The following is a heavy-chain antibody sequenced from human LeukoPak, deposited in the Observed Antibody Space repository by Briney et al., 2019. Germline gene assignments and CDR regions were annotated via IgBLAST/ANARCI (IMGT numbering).Heavy chain of an antibody. V-gene: IGHV3-48*04. Sequence: GGSLRLSCAASGSTFSSHTMNWVRQAPGKGLEWISYISNTGSVIYYADSVKGRFTISRDNAKNSLYLQMNSLRAEDTAVYYCARDSTYDFWSGYLYPPDYWGQGTLVTVSS. CDR3: ARDSTYDFWSGYLYPPDY. CDR1: GSTFSSHT. J-gene: IGHJ4*02. D-gene: IGHD3-3*01. CDR2: ISNTGSVI.